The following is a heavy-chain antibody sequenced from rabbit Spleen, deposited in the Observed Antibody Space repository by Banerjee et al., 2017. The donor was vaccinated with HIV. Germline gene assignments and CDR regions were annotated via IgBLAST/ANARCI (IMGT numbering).Heavy chain of an antibody. CDR2: IANGDGST. Sequence: QEQLVESGGGLVQPEGSLALTCKASGFSFSSSDYICWVRQAPGKGPEWIACIANGDGSTYYASWVNGRFTISRSTSLNTVTLQMTSLTAADTATYFCARGSAAMTMVITGFYFNLWGPGTLVTVS. V-gene: IGHV1S47*01. D-gene: IGHD2-1*01. J-gene: IGHJ4*01. CDR3: ARGSAAMTMVITGFYFNL. CDR1: GFSFSSSD.